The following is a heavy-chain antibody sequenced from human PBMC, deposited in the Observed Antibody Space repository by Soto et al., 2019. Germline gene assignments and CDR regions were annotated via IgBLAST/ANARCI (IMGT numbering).Heavy chain of an antibody. V-gene: IGHV1-58*01. CDR1: DTRFTSSA. CDR3: AARIGNIGWYWLDA. J-gene: IGHJ5*02. Sequence: ASVKVPARLLDTRFTSSAVQWVRQARGQPLEWIGWIVLGNGNTNYAQKFQGRVTITRDKSTNTAYMDLSRLRSDDTAMYYCAARIGNIGWYWLDAWGQGTQVTVSS. D-gene: IGHD6-19*01. CDR2: IVLGNGNT.